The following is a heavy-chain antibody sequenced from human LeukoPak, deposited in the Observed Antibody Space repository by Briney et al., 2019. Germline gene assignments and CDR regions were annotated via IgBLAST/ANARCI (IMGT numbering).Heavy chain of an antibody. CDR3: ARDGDTVLTRGYYYYMDV. V-gene: IGHV3-21*01. J-gene: IGHJ6*03. Sequence: PGGSLRLSCAASGFTVSSNYMSWVRQAPGKGPEWVSSITSSSSYIYYADSVKGRFTISRDNARNSLYLQMNSLRAEDTALYYCARDGDTVLTRGYYYYMDVWGKGTTVTVSS. CDR2: ITSSSSYI. CDR1: GFTVSSNY. D-gene: IGHD4-23*01.